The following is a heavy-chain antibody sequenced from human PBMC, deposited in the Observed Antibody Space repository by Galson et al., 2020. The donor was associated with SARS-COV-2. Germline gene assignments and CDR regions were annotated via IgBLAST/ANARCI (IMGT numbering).Heavy chain of an antibody. D-gene: IGHD3-3*01. CDR3: ARVTTIFGAGWYFDL. CDR2: IYYIGDT. CDR1: GGSISGYY. Sequence: SETLSLTCTVSGGSISGYYWSWIRQPPGKGLEWIGYIYYIGDTNYNPSLKGRVTISGDTSKNKFSLRLSSVTAADTAVYYCARVTTIFGAGWYFDLWGRGSLVTVSS. J-gene: IGHJ2*01. V-gene: IGHV4-59*08.